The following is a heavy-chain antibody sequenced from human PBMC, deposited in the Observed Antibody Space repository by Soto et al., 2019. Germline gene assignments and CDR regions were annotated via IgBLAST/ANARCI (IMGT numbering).Heavy chain of an antibody. CDR3: ARGSGAARPRKGWFDP. Sequence: SQTLSLTCDISGDSVSSNSAGWNWIRQTPSRGLEWLGRTYYRSKWYNNYAVSVKSRVSVNPDTAKNQFSLQLNSVTPADTAVYYCARGSGAARPRKGWFDPWGQGTLVTVSS. CDR2: TYYRSKWYN. CDR1: GDSVSSNSAG. V-gene: IGHV6-1*01. D-gene: IGHD6-6*01. J-gene: IGHJ5*02.